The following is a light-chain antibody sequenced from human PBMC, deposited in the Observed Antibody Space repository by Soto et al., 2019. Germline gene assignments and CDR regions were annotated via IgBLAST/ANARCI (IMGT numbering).Light chain of an antibody. Sequence: NFMLTQPHSVSESPGKTVIISCTRSSGSIARNYVQWYQQRPGSSPTIVIYEDNERPSVVPDRFSGSIDSSSNSASLTISGLKTEDEADYYCQSHDSTNVVFGGGTKLTVL. CDR2: EDN. J-gene: IGLJ3*02. CDR1: SGSIARNY. V-gene: IGLV6-57*01. CDR3: QSHDSTNVV.